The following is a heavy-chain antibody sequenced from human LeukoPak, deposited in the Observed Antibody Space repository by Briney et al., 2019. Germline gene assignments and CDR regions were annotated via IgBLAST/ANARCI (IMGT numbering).Heavy chain of an antibody. Sequence: GGSLRLSCAASGFILSSYGMHWVRQAPGKGLEWVAVISYDGNNEYYADSVKGRFTISRDNSKNTLYLQMNSLRVADTAVYYCAKDVESNYDYYNALDVWGQGTTVTVSS. CDR1: GFILSSYG. CDR3: AKDVESNYDYYNALDV. CDR2: ISYDGNNE. J-gene: IGHJ6*02. D-gene: IGHD5-24*01. V-gene: IGHV3-30*18.